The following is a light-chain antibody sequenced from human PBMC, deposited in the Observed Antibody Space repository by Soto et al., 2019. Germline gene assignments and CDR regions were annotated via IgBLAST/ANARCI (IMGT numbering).Light chain of an antibody. V-gene: IGKV3-20*01. J-gene: IGKJ3*01. CDR1: QSVRINY. CDR3: QQYGDSPST. CDR2: GAS. Sequence: EIVLTQSPGTLSLSPGERATLSCRASQSVRINYLAWYQQRPGQSPRLLIYGASSRATGIPDRFSGSGSGTDFTLTISRLEPEDFAVYYCQQYGDSPSTFGPGTKVDIK.